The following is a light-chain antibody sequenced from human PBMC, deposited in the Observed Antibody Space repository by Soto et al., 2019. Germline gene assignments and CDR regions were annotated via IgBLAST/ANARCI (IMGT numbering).Light chain of an antibody. CDR3: SSYTTSATLYV. J-gene: IGLJ1*01. V-gene: IGLV2-14*03. CDR2: DVS. CDR1: SSEIGNYNY. Sequence: QSALTQPASVSGSPGQSIIISCTGTSSEIGNYNYVSWYQQHPGKAPKLMIYDVSHRPSGFSNRFSGSMSGNTASLTFSGLQSEDEADYYCSSYTTSATLYVFGTGTKVT.